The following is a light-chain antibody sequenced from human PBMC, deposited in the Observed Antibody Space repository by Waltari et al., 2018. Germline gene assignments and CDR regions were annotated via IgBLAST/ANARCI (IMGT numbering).Light chain of an antibody. V-gene: IGKV1-39*01. J-gene: IGKJ2*01. Sequence: DIQMTQSPSSLSASVGDRVTIPCRASHSISSYLNWYQQKPGRAPKILIFDASSLQSRVPSRFSGSGSGTDFTLTISSLQPEDFATYYCQQSYSTPPYTFGQGTKLEIK. CDR1: HSISSY. CDR3: QQSYSTPPYT. CDR2: DAS.